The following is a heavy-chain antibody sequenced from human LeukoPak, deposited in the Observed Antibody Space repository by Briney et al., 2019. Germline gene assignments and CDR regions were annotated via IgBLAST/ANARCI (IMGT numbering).Heavy chain of an antibody. CDR2: MSPNSGNT. CDR1: GYTFTSYD. V-gene: IGHV1-8*01. Sequence: ASVKVSCKASGYTFTSYDINWVRQATGQGLEWMGWMSPNSGNTGYAQKFQGRVTMTRNTSISTAYMELSSLRSEDTAVYYCARVRSGSHQRDYYYYGMDVWGQGTTVTVSS. CDR3: ARVRSGSHQRDYYYYGMDV. J-gene: IGHJ6*02. D-gene: IGHD1-26*01.